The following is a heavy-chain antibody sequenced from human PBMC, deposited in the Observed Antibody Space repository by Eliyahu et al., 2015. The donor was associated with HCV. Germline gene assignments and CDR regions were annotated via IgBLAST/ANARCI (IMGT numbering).Heavy chain of an antibody. J-gene: IGHJ4*02. CDR2: IKQDGSEK. Sequence: EVQLVESGGDLVQPGGSLRLSCAASGFTFSSYWMSWVRQAPGKGLEWVANIKQDGSEKNYVDSVKGRFTISRDNAENSLYLQMNSLRVEDTAVYYCATSYSSGDYWGQGALVTVSS. CDR1: GFTFSSYW. CDR3: ATSYSSGDY. D-gene: IGHD6-25*01. V-gene: IGHV3-7*01.